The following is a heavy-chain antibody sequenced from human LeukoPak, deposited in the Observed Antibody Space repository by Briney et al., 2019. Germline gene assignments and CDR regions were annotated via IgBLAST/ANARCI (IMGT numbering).Heavy chain of an antibody. Sequence: GGSLRLSCAVSGITLSNYGMSWVRQAPGKGLEWVAGSASGGGTNYADSVKGRFTISRDNPKNTLYLQMNSLRAEDTAVYYCARGYGSGLIDFWGQGTLVTVSS. CDR1: GITLSNYG. CDR2: SASGGGT. CDR3: ARGYGSGLIDF. D-gene: IGHD3-10*01. V-gene: IGHV3-23*01. J-gene: IGHJ4*02.